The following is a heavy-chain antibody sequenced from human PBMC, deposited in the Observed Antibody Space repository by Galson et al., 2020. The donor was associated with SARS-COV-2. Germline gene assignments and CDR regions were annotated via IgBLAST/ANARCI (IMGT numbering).Heavy chain of an antibody. CDR3: ATDRYLHGFDF. D-gene: IGHD1-20*01. J-gene: IGHJ4*02. Sequence: GESLKISCKVSGYTLSEVSMYWVRRAPGKGLEWMGGFDRDTDKTIYAQKFQGRVTMTKDTSTDTAYMELSSLRSDDTAVYYCATDRYLHGFDFWGQGTPVIVSS. V-gene: IGHV1-24*01. CDR1: GYTLSEVS. CDR2: FDRDTDKT.